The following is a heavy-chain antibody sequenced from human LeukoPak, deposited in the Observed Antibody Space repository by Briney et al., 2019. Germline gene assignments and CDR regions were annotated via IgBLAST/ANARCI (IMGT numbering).Heavy chain of an antibody. CDR2: IYSDGST. V-gene: IGHV3-53*01. CDR1: GFTVSRNY. J-gene: IGHJ4*02. CDR3: ARDSGYDLRPTLDY. D-gene: IGHD5-12*01. Sequence: GGSLRLSGAASGFTVSRNYMSWVRXAPGKXLEWVSVIYSDGSTYYADSVKGRFTISRDNSKNTLHLQMNSLRAEDTAVYYCARDSGYDLRPTLDYWGQGTLVTVSS.